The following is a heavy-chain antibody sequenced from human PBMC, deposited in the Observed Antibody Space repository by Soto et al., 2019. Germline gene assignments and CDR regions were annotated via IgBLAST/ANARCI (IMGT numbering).Heavy chain of an antibody. CDR3: ARTQYYYDSSGYSAFDI. V-gene: IGHV3-30-3*01. CDR2: ISHDGNNK. D-gene: IGHD3-22*01. CDR1: GFTFNTYP. J-gene: IGHJ3*02. Sequence: PGGSLRLSCAASGFTFNTYPMHWVRQAPGKGLEWVAVISHDGNNKYYADSVKGRFTISRDNSKNTLYLQMNSLRAEDTAVYYCARTQYYYDSSGYSAFDIWGQGTMVTVSS.